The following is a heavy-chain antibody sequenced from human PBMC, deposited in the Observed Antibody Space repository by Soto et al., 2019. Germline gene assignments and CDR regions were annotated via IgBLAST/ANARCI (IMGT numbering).Heavy chain of an antibody. V-gene: IGHV3-23*01. CDR3: AKDSLGCSGGSCYSSYWYFDL. CDR2: ISGSGGST. J-gene: IGHJ2*01. Sequence: EVQLLESGGGLVQPGGSLRLSCAASGFTFSSYAMSWVRQAPGKGLEWVSAISGSGGSTYYADSVKGRFTISRDNSKNTLYLQMNSLIAEDTAVYDCAKDSLGCSGGSCYSSYWYFDLWGRGTLVTVSS. CDR1: GFTFSSYA. D-gene: IGHD2-15*01.